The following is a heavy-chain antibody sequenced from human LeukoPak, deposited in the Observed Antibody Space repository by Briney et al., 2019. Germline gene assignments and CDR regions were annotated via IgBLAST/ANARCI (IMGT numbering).Heavy chain of an antibody. V-gene: IGHV4-4*09. CDR2: IYHSGST. Sequence: SETLSLTCTVSGGSISSYYWSWIRQPPGKGLEWIGYIYHSGSTDYNPSLKSRVTISVDASKSQFSLKLTSVTAADTAVYYCARWSVGLAIFGVANDAFDIWGQGTMVTVSS. D-gene: IGHD3-3*01. CDR1: GGSISSYY. CDR3: ARWSVGLAIFGVANDAFDI. J-gene: IGHJ3*02.